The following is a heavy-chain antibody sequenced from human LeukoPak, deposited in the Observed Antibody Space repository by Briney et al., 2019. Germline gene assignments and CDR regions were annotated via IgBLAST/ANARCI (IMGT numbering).Heavy chain of an antibody. Sequence: ASVKVSCKASGYTFTNYDINWVRQAAGQGLEWMGWISAHNGNTNYAQKLQGRVTMTTDTSTSTAYLEMRSLRSDDTAVYYCARLAYGANYIDYWGQGTLVTVSS. CDR3: ARLAYGANYIDY. CDR1: GYTFTNYD. CDR2: ISAHNGNT. D-gene: IGHD4-17*01. V-gene: IGHV1-18*01. J-gene: IGHJ4*02.